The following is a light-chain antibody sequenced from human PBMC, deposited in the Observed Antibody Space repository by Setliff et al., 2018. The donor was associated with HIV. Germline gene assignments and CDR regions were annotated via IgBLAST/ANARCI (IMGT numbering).Light chain of an antibody. J-gene: IGLJ3*02. CDR2: GAS. CDR3: LLYYGGAPPWV. CDR1: TGAVTSTHN. V-gene: IGLV7-43*01. Sequence: QAVVTQEPSLTVSPGGTVTLTCASTTGAVTSTHNPYWFQQKPGQAPRALIYGASNKPSWTPARFSGSLLGDKAALTLSGVQPEDEAEYYCLLYYGGAPPWVFGGGTKVTVL.